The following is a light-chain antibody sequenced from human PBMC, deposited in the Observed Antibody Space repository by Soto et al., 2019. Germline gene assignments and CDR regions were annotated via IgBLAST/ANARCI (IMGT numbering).Light chain of an antibody. CDR1: SSDVGNYNL. CDR3: FSYAGSNTVV. Sequence: QSALTQPASVSGSPGQSITISCTGTSSDVGNYNLVSWYQQLPGKAPKLIIYEGSKRPSGFSYRFSGSKSGNTASLTISGLQAEYEGDYYCFSYAGSNTVVFGGGTKLTVL. CDR2: EGS. J-gene: IGLJ2*01. V-gene: IGLV2-23*01.